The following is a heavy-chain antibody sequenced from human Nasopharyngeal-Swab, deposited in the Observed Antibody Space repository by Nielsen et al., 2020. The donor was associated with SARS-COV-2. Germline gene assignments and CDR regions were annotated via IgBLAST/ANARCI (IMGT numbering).Heavy chain of an antibody. J-gene: IGHJ3*02. CDR1: GFTFRSRI. V-gene: IGHV3-48*01. D-gene: IGHD1-1*01. CDR3: VSDGYSTGRNDAFDI. Sequence: GESLKISCVASGFTFRSRIMNWVRQAPGKGLEWVSYINVDSSAKYYVDSVKGRFTISRDNAKNSLYLQMNSLRVEDPAVYYCVSDGYSTGRNDAFDIWGQGTMVTVSS. CDR2: INVDSSAK.